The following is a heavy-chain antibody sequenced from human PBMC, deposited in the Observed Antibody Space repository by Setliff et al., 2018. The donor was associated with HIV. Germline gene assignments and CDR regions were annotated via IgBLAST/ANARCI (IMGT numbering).Heavy chain of an antibody. CDR1: GDPINSHY. CDR3: ARDHNSGTLHAFDL. D-gene: IGHD1-26*01. V-gene: IGHV4-59*11. J-gene: IGHJ3*01. Sequence: SETLSLTCTASGDPINSHYWSWIRQPPGEGLEWIGHISYNEYTNYNPSLKSRVTISLDTAKKHFSLDVYSVTAADTAVYYCARDHNSGTLHAFDLWGQGTKVTVSS. CDR2: ISYNEYT.